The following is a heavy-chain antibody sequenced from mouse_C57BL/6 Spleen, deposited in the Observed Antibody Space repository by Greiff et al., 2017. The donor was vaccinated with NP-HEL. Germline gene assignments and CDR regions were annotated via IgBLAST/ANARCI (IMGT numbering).Heavy chain of an antibody. J-gene: IGHJ4*01. V-gene: IGHV5-4*01. Sequence: EVQLVESGGGLVKPGGSLKLSCAASGFTFSSYAMSWVRQTPEKRLEWVATISDGGSYTYYPDNVKGRFTISRDNAKNNLYLQMSHLKSEDTAMYYCARENYYGSSSYAMDYWGQGTSVTVSS. CDR1: GFTFSSYA. D-gene: IGHD1-1*01. CDR2: ISDGGSYT. CDR3: ARENYYGSSSYAMDY.